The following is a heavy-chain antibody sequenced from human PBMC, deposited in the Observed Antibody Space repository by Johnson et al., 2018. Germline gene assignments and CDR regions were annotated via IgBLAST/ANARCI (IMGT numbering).Heavy chain of an antibody. Sequence: EVQLVESGGVVVQPGGSLRLSCAASGFTFDDYAMHWVRQAPGKGLEWVSLISWDGGRTYYADSVKGRFTISRDNSKSSLYLQMNSLRTEATALYYCAKALGFGNNSPGHMDAWGEGTTVTVSS. V-gene: IGHV3-43*01. CDR3: AKALGFGNNSPGHMDA. CDR1: GFTFDDYA. CDR2: ISWDGGRT. J-gene: IGHJ6*03. D-gene: IGHD5-24*01.